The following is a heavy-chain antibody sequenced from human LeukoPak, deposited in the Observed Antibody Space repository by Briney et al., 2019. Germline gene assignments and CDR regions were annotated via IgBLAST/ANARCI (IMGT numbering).Heavy chain of an antibody. J-gene: IGHJ4*02. D-gene: IGHD1-26*01. CDR1: GYTFTSYD. Sequence: ASVKVSCKASGYTFTSYDINWVRQATGQGLEWMGWMNTNSGNTGYAQKFQGRVTMTRNTSISTAYMELSSLRSEDTAVYYCARGYRWELLPVDYWGQGTLVTVSS. V-gene: IGHV1-8*01. CDR3: ARGYRWELLPVDY. CDR2: MNTNSGNT.